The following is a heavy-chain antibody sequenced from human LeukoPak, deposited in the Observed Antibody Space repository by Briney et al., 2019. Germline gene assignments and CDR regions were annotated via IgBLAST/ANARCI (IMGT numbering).Heavy chain of an antibody. Sequence: GGSLRLSCAASGFTFSSYAMSWVRQAPGKGLEWVSLISGSGGSTYYADSMKGRFTISRDNSKNTLYLQMNSLRAEDTAVYYCAKQLYGSGSYHWFDPWGQGTLVTVSS. D-gene: IGHD3-10*01. CDR1: GFTFSSYA. V-gene: IGHV3-23*01. CDR3: AKQLYGSGSYHWFDP. J-gene: IGHJ5*02. CDR2: ISGSGGST.